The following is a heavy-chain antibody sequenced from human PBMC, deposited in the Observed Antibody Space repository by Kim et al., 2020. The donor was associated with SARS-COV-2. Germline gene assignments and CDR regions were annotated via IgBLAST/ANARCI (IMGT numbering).Heavy chain of an antibody. CDR3: ARERSGVFDT. D-gene: IGHD1-26*01. CDR2: RT. J-gene: IGHJ5*02. V-gene: IGHV4-31*02. Sequence: RTYNTPSLKSRVNISVDTSKNQFALKLSSVTAADTAVYYCARERSGVFDTWGQGTLVTVSS.